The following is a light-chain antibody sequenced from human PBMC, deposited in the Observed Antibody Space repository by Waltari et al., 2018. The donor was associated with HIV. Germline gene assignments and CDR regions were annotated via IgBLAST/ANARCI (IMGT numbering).Light chain of an antibody. CDR2: AAS. Sequence: DIQMTQSPSSVSASVGDKVTITCRANQRIGTSLAWYQQKPGKAPTLLIYAASNLQGGVPSRFSGTGSETDFTFTISSLQAEDFATYHCQQAHSFPYTFGQGTKVDIK. CDR3: QQAHSFPYT. J-gene: IGKJ2*01. V-gene: IGKV1-12*01. CDR1: QRIGTS.